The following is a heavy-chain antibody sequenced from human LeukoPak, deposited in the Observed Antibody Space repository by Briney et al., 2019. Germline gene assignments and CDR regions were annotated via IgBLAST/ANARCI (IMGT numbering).Heavy chain of an antibody. V-gene: IGHV1-2*02. CDR2: IYPNSGGT. J-gene: IGHJ4*02. CDR1: GYTFTGYY. D-gene: IGHD3-9*01. CDR3: ARALTAYLGADY. Sequence: ASVKVSCKASGYTFTGYYIHWVRQAPGQGLEWMGWIYPNSGGTKYAQKFQGRVTMTSDTSISTAYMDLSSLRSDDTAVYYCARALTAYLGADYWGQGTLVTVS.